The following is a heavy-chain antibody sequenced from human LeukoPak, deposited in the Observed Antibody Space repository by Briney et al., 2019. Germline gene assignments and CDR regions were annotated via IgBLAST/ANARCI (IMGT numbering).Heavy chain of an antibody. V-gene: IGHV3-15*01. Sequence: AGGSLRLSCAASGFTFSNAWMSWVRQAPGKGLEWVGRIKSKTDGGTTDYAAPVKGRFTISRDDSKNTLYLQMNSLKTEDTAVYYCTTDRGWGVVGAIQGHYWGQGTLVTVSP. CDR1: GFTFSNAW. CDR2: IKSKTDGGTT. J-gene: IGHJ4*02. CDR3: TTDRGWGVVGAIQGHY. D-gene: IGHD1-26*01.